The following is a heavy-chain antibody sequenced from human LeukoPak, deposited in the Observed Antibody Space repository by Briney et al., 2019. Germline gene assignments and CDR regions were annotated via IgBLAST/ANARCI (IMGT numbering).Heavy chain of an antibody. Sequence: GGSLRLSCAASGFTLRSYSMSWVRQAPGKGLEWVSSINWGSNHIYYADSVKGRFTISRDNSKNTLYLQMNSLRAEDTAVYYCARELSYSSSWYRPYNWFDPWGQGTLVTVSS. CDR2: INWGSNHI. V-gene: IGHV3-21*01. D-gene: IGHD6-13*01. CDR3: ARELSYSSSWYRPYNWFDP. CDR1: GFTLRSYS. J-gene: IGHJ5*02.